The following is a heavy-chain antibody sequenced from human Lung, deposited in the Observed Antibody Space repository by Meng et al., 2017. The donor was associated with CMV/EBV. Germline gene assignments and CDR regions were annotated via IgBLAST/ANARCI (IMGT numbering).Heavy chain of an antibody. Sequence: GGSLRLXCAASGFTFSSYAMHWVRQAPGKGLEYVSAIGSNGGSTYYADSVKGRFTISRDNSKNTLYLQMGSLRAEDMAVYYCARDHDYDFWSGYVDYWGQGTLVTVSS. D-gene: IGHD3-3*01. CDR1: GFTFSSYA. CDR3: ARDHDYDFWSGYVDY. V-gene: IGHV3-64*02. CDR2: IGSNGGST. J-gene: IGHJ4*02.